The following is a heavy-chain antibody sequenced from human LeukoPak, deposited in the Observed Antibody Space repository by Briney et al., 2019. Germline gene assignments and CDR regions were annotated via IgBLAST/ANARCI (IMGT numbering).Heavy chain of an antibody. V-gene: IGHV1-2*02. CDR2: NNPNSGGT. J-gene: IGHJ6*04. D-gene: IGHD2-2*01. CDR3: ARDKLNVVVPAAISAYMDV. CDR1: GYTFTGYY. Sequence: ASVKVSCKASGYTFTGYYMHWVRQAPGQGLEWMGWNNPNSGGTNYAQKFQGRVTMTRDTSISTAYMELSRLRSDDTAVYYCARDKLNVVVPAAISAYMDVWGKGTTVTVSS.